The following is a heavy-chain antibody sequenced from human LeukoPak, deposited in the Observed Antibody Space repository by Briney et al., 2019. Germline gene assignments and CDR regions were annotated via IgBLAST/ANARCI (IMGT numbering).Heavy chain of an antibody. V-gene: IGHV3-66*01. D-gene: IGHD3-22*01. J-gene: IGHJ6*02. CDR2: IYDGGNT. CDR1: GFTVSGNY. Sequence: GGSLRLSCGVSGFTVSGNYMGWVRQAPGMGLEWVSGIYDGGNTYYGDSVKGRFIISRDNSKNTLYLQMSSLRAEDTAVYYCARGGYDMFLRGQGTTVIVSS. CDR3: ARGGYDMFL.